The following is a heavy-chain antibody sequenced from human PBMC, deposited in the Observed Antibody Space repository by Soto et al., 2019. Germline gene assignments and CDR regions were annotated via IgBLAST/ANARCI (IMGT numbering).Heavy chain of an antibody. CDR3: AKALVVVGSNDAFDI. Sequence: GASVKVSCKASGYTFTSYYMHWVRQAPGQGLEWMGIINPSGGSTSYAQKFQGRVTMTRDTSTSTVYMELSSLRSEDTAVYYCAKALVVVGSNDAFDIWGQGTMVTVSS. CDR2: INPSGGST. V-gene: IGHV1-46*03. D-gene: IGHD2-15*01. J-gene: IGHJ3*02. CDR1: GYTFTSYY.